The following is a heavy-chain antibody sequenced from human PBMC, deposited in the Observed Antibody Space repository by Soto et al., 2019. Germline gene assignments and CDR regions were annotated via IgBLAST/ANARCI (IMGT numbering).Heavy chain of an antibody. Sequence: GGSLRLSCAASGFTFSSYAMSWVRQAPGKGLEWVSAISGSGGSTYYADSVKGRFTISRDNSKNTLYLQMNSLRAEDTAVYYCAKEGVTMIVVVTYFDYWGQGTLVTVSS. CDR2: ISGSGGST. V-gene: IGHV3-23*01. J-gene: IGHJ4*02. D-gene: IGHD3-22*01. CDR1: GFTFSSYA. CDR3: AKEGVTMIVVVTYFDY.